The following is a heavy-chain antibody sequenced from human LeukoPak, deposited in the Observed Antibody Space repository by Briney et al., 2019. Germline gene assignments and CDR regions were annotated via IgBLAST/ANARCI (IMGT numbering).Heavy chain of an antibody. D-gene: IGHD3-10*01. J-gene: IGHJ3*02. V-gene: IGHV3-48*02. Sequence: SVKGRFTISRDNAKNSLYLQMNSLRDEDTAVYYCARDAGIGDHAFDIWGQGTMVTVSS. CDR3: ARDAGIGDHAFDI.